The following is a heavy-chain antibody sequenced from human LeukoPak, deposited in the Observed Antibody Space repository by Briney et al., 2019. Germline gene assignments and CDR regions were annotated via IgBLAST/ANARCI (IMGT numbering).Heavy chain of an antibody. CDR1: GGTFSSYT. V-gene: IGHV1-69*02. CDR2: IIHILGIA. CDR3: AISGSYSNWFDP. Sequence: GASVKVSCTASGGTFSSYTISWVRQAPGQGLEWIGRIIHILGIANYAPKFQGRVTITADKSTSTAYMELSSLRSEDTAVYYCAISGSYSNWFDPWGQGPLVSVSS. J-gene: IGHJ5*02. D-gene: IGHD1-26*01.